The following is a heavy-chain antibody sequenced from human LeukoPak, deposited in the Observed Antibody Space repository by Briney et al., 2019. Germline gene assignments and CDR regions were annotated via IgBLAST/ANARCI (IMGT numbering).Heavy chain of an antibody. V-gene: IGHV3-30*18. D-gene: IGHD6-19*01. J-gene: IGHJ5*02. CDR3: AKDWGSSGWYNWFDP. CDR2: ISHDGGSE. Sequence: GRSLRLSCAASGFTFSSYGMHWVRQAPDKGLEWVAMISHDGGSEHYGDSVKGRFTISRDISKNTLYLHMSSLRVEDTAVYYCAKDWGSSGWYNWFDPWGQGTLVTVSS. CDR1: GFTFSSYG.